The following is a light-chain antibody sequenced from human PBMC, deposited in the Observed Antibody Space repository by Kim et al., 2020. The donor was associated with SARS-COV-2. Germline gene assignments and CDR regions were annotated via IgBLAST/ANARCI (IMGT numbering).Light chain of an antibody. CDR1: QTLLHNSNNQNY. CDR2: WAS. CDR3: QQYYYSPFT. Sequence: RATINCKSSQTLLHNSNNQNYLAWFQQTPGQPPKILFYWASVRRSGVPARFSGSGSGTDFTLTINNLQAEDVAVYYCQQYYYSPFTFGRGTKLEI. V-gene: IGKV4-1*01. J-gene: IGKJ2*01.